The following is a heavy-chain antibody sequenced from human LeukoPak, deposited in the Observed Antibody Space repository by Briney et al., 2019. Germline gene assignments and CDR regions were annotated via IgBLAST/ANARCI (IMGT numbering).Heavy chain of an antibody. CDR1: GFTFSSYS. CDR2: ISSSSSYT. J-gene: IGHJ4*02. D-gene: IGHD2-15*01. V-gene: IGHV3-21*01. CDR3: ARAFGVVAADFDY. Sequence: PGGSLRLSCAASGFTFSSYSMNWVRQAPGKELEWVSSISSSSSYTYYADSVKGRFTISRDNAKNSLYLQMNSLRAEDTAVYYCARAFGVVAADFDYWGQGTLVTVSS.